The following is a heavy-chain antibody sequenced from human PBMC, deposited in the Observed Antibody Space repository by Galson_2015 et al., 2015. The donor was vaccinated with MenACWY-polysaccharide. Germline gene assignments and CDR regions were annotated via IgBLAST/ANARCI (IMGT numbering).Heavy chain of an antibody. CDR1: GFTFSSYW. Sequence: SLRLSCAASGFTFSSYWMHWVRQVPGKGLVWVSRISKSGDRTDYADSVKGRFTISRDNSKNTLYLQMNSLRAEDTAVYYCAKMYGDLPVGLNLWGQGTLVTVSS. D-gene: IGHD4-17*01. CDR2: ISKSGDRT. J-gene: IGHJ4*02. V-gene: IGHV3-74*01. CDR3: AKMYGDLPVGLNL.